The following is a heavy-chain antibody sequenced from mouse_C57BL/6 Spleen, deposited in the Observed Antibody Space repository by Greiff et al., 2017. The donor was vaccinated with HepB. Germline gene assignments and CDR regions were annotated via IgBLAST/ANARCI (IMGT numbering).Heavy chain of an antibody. CDR3: ARSGGLLLPFYAMDY. J-gene: IGHJ4*01. D-gene: IGHD1-1*01. CDR2: INPSTGGT. V-gene: IGHV1-43*01. Sequence: VHVKQSGPELVKPGASVKISCKASGYSFTGYYMHWVKQSSEKSLEWIGEINPSTGGTSYNQKFKGKATLTVDKSSSTAYMQLTSLTSEDSAVYYCARSGGLLLPFYAMDYWGQGTSVTVSS. CDR1: GYSFTGYY.